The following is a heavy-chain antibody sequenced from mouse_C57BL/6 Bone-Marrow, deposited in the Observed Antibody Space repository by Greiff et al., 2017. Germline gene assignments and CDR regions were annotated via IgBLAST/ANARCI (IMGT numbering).Heavy chain of an antibody. V-gene: IGHV1-81*01. CDR1: GYTFTSYS. CDR3: ARVGSSPLGY. CDR2: IYPRSGNT. J-gene: IGHJ2*01. D-gene: IGHD1-1*01. Sequence: VQVVESGAELARPGASVKLSCKASGYTFTSYSISWVKQRTGQGLEWIGEIYPRSGNTYYNEKFKGKATLTADKSSSTAYMELRSLTSEDSAVYFCARVGSSPLGYWGQGTTLTVSS.